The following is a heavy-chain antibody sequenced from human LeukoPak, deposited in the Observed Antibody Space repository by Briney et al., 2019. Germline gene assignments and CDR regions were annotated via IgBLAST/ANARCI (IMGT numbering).Heavy chain of an antibody. Sequence: SETLSLTCAVYGGSFSGYYWSWIRQPPGKGLEWIGEINHSGSTNYNPSLKSRVTISVDTSKNQFSLKLSSVTAADTAVYYCAGFGELSKPNNWFAPWGQETLVTFSS. CDR2: INHSGST. V-gene: IGHV4-34*01. CDR3: AGFGELSKPNNWFAP. J-gene: IGHJ5*02. D-gene: IGHD3-10*01. CDR1: GGSFSGYY.